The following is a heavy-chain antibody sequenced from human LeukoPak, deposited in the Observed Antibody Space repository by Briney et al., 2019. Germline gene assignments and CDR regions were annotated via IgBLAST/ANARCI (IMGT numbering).Heavy chain of an antibody. Sequence: PSETLSLTCAVYGGSFSGYSWTWIRQPPGKGLEWIGEIDRSGSTNYNPSLKSRLTISVDTSKNQLSLKLSSVTAADTAVYYCARVGVDGYYGSGEFDYWGQGTLVTVSS. V-gene: IGHV4-34*01. CDR3: ARVGVDGYYGSGEFDY. D-gene: IGHD3-10*01. CDR2: IDRSGST. J-gene: IGHJ4*02. CDR1: GGSFSGYS.